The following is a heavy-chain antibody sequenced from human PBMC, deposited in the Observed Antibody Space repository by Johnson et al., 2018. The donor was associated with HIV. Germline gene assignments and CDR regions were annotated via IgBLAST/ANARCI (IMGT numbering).Heavy chain of an antibody. CDR1: GFTFSSYA. J-gene: IGHJ3*02. CDR3: ARDIQYGDCYSGAFDI. D-gene: IGHD2-21*02. CDR2: ISYDGSNK. Sequence: QVQLVESGGGVVQPGRSLRLSCAASGFTFSSYAMHWVRQAPGKGLEWVAVISYDGSNKYDADSVKGRFTISRDNTNNLLYLQMNSLRAEDTAVYFCARDIQYGDCYSGAFDIWGQGTMVTVSS. V-gene: IGHV3-30*04.